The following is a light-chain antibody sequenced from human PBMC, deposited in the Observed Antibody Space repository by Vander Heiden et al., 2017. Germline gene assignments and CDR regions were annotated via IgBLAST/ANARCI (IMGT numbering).Light chain of an antibody. CDR3: SLYVDSGIVV. V-gene: IGLV8-61*01. CDR1: SGSVSTNYY. CDR2: GTK. J-gene: IGLJ3*02. Sequence: HTVVTQEPSFSVSPGGTVTLTCGLSSGSVSTNYYPSWYQQTPGHAPLTLLYGTKPRCSGVPDRCSGSILGTNDAITMTGAQAEDESYYECSLYVDSGIVVFGGGTRLTVL.